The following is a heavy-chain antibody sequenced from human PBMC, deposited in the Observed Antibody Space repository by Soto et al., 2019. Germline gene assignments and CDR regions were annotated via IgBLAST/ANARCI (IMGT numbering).Heavy chain of an antibody. J-gene: IGHJ5*02. Sequence: SETLSLTCTVSGCSISSSSYYWGWIRQPPGKGLEWIGSIYYSGSTYYNPSLKSRVTISVDTSKTQFSLKLSSVTAADTAVYYCARHSLLAYCGGDCYRINWFDPWGQGTLVT. V-gene: IGHV4-39*01. D-gene: IGHD2-21*02. CDR1: GCSISSSSYY. CDR2: IYYSGST. CDR3: ARHSLLAYCGGDCYRINWFDP.